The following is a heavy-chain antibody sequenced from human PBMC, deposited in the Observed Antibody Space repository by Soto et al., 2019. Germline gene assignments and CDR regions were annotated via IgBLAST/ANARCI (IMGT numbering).Heavy chain of an antibody. CDR2: MNPNRGNT. Sequence: AAVKLSCTAYGYTFTTYDINWVRQATRQENEWMGWMNPNRGNTHYAQKLQGRVTMTTNTTISTAYIYISTLRSPDTPVYNSARESLPVAFDSWGQGKMVTVSS. CDR1: GYTFTTYD. V-gene: IGHV1-8*01. D-gene: IGHD4-4*01. J-gene: IGHJ3*02. CDR3: ARESLPVAFDS.